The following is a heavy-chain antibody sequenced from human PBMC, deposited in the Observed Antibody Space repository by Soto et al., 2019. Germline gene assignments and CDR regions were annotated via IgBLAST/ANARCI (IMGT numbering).Heavy chain of an antibody. Sequence: QVQLVQSGAEVKKPGASVKVSCKASAGTFDTYSIMWVRQAPGQGLEWMGRTIPAIDLINYPKKFQGRFTITVDKTTTTVYRGLRSPRYEDTAIYYCARTGSFDYWGQGTLVTVSS. V-gene: IGHV1-69*02. CDR1: AGTFDTYS. CDR2: TIPAIDLI. CDR3: ARTGSFDY. D-gene: IGHD3-10*01. J-gene: IGHJ4*02.